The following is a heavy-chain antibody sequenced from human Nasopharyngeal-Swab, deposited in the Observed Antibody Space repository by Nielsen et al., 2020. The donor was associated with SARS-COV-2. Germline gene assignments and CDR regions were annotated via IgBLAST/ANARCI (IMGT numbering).Heavy chain of an antibody. CDR2: ISGSGDTT. CDR3: AKAPYLRGLDV. CDR1: GFTFSSYA. D-gene: IGHD2-21*01. Sequence: GASLKISCAASGFTFSSYAMSWVRQAPGKGLEWASIISGSGDTTYYADSVNDRFTIPRDNSKNTLYLQMNSLRVEDTALYYCAKAPYLRGLDVWGQGTTVTVSS. V-gene: IGHV3-23*01. J-gene: IGHJ6*02.